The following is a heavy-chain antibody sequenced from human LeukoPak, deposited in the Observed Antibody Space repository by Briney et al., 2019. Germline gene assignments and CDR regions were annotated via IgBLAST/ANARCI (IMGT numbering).Heavy chain of an antibody. CDR2: IVSDGSST. CDR3: TRGNSGHDY. V-gene: IGHV3-74*01. CDR1: GFTFSSYW. J-gene: IGHJ4*02. D-gene: IGHD4-23*01. Sequence: GGSLRLSCAASGFTFSSYWMYWVRQAPGKGLVWISCIVSDGSSTIYADSVKGRFTISRDNAKSTLYLQMNSLRAEDTAVYYCTRGNSGHDYWGQGTLVTVSS.